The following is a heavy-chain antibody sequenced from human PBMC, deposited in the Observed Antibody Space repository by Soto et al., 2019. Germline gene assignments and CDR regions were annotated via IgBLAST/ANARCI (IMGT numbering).Heavy chain of an antibody. Sequence: GGSLRLSCAASGFVFTNYGMHWVRQAPGKGLEWVAVIWYDGSNKYYADSVKGRFTISRDNSKNTLYLQMNSLRAEDTAVYYCASSGRVDFTAMVNYYHYG. V-gene: IGHV3-33*01. CDR3: ASSGRVDFTAMVNYYHYG. D-gene: IGHD5-18*01. CDR1: GFVFTNYG. CDR2: IWYDGSNK. J-gene: IGHJ6*01.